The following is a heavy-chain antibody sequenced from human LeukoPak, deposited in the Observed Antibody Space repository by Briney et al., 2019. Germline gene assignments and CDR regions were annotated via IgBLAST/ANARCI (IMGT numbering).Heavy chain of an antibody. CDR2: IYWNDDK. D-gene: IGHD2-15*01. J-gene: IGHJ3*02. CDR3: AHLSWYPDAFDI. CDR1: GGSISSTGYS. Sequence: QTLSLTCTVSGGSISSTGYSWSWIRQPPGKALEWLALIYWNDDKRYSPSLKSRLTITKDTSKNQVVLTMTNMDPVDTATYYCAHLSWYPDAFDIWGQGTMVTVSS. V-gene: IGHV2-5*01.